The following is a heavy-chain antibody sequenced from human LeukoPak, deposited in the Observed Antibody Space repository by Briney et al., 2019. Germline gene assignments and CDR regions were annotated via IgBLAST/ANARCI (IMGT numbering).Heavy chain of an antibody. CDR3: ARGSAVIAAAGLDI. CDR2: IYYRGST. V-gene: IGHV4-59*01. D-gene: IGHD6-13*01. CDR1: GGSISSYY. Sequence: SETLSLTCTVSGGSISSYYWNWIRQPPGKGLEWIGYIYYRGSTNYNPFLKSRVTISVDTSKNQFSLKLSSVTAADTAVYYCARGSAVIAAAGLDIWGQGTMVTVSS. J-gene: IGHJ3*02.